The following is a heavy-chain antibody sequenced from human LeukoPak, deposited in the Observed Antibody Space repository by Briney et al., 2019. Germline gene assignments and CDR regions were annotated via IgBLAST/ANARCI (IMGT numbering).Heavy chain of an antibody. V-gene: IGHV4-39*01. J-gene: IGHJ5*02. D-gene: IGHD3-22*01. CDR3: ATSPPPYYYDNSGPS. CDR1: GGSISSSSYY. CDR2: IYYSGST. Sequence: SETLSLTCTVSGGSISSSSYYWGWIRQPPGKGLKWIGSIYYSGSTYYNPSLKSRVTISVDTSKNQFSLKLSSVTAADTAVYYCATSPPPYYYDNSGPSWGQGTLVTVSS.